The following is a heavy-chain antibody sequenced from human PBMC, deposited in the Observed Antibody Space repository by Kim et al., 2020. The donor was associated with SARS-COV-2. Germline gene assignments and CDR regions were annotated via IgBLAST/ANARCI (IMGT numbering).Heavy chain of an antibody. J-gene: IGHJ3*02. CDR1: GYTFSTYG. D-gene: IGHD1-7*01. Sequence: ASVKVSCKASGYTFSTYGMHWVRQAPGQRPEWMGWINVGDGGTKYSQKFQGRVTITRDTSANTDYMELNGLRSEDTAVYYCARNGDNNWNYPDGFDIWGQ. CDR2: INVGDGGT. CDR3: ARNGDNNWNYPDGFDI. V-gene: IGHV1-3*01.